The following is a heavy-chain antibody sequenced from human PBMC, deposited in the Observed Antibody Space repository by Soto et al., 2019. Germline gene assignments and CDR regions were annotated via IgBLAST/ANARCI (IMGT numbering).Heavy chain of an antibody. CDR2: IYYSGST. CDR3: ARGDGNYYGSGSYYYD. V-gene: IGHV4-59*01. CDR1: GGSISSYY. Sequence: SETLSLTCTVSGGSISSYYWSWIRQPPGKGLEWIGYIYYSGSTNYNPSLKSRVTISVDTSKNQFSLKLSSVTAADTAVYYCARGDGNYYGSGSYYYDWGQGTLVTVS. D-gene: IGHD3-10*01. J-gene: IGHJ4*02.